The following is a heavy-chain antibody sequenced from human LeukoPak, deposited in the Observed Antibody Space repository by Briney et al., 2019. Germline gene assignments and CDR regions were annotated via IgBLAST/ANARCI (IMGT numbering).Heavy chain of an antibody. CDR1: GGSFSGYY. V-gene: IGHV4-34*01. Sequence: SETLSLTCAVYGGSFSGYYWSWIRQPPGKRLEWIGEINHSGSTNYNPSLKSRVTISVDTSKNQFSLKLSPVTAADTAVYYCARRRGYSYGHNDYWGQGTLVTVSS. CDR2: INHSGST. CDR3: ARRRGYSYGHNDY. J-gene: IGHJ4*02. D-gene: IGHD5-18*01.